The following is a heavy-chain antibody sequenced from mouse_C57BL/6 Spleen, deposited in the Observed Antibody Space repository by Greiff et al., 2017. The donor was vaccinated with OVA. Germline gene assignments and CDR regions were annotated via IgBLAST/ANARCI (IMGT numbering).Heavy chain of an antibody. D-gene: IGHD1-1*01. J-gene: IGHJ4*01. CDR1: GYTFTDYY. Sequence: EVQLQQSGPELVKPGASVKISCKASGYTFTDYYMNWVKQSHGKSLEWIGDINPNNGGTSYNQKFKGKATLTVDKSSSTAYMELRSLTSEDSAVYYCARRTTVVGDAMDYWGQGTSVTVSS. V-gene: IGHV1-26*01. CDR2: INPNNGGT. CDR3: ARRTTVVGDAMDY.